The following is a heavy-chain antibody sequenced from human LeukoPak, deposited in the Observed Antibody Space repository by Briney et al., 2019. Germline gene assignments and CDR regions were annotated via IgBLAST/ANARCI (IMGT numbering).Heavy chain of an antibody. V-gene: IGHV1-69*13. CDR1: GGTFSSYA. Sequence: SVKVSCKASGGTFSSYAISWVRQAPGQGLEWMGGIIPIFGTANYAQKFQGRVTITADESTSTAYMELSSLRAEDTAVYYCAKVWDDYGDSEAAFDIWGQGTMVTVSS. D-gene: IGHD4-17*01. CDR2: IIPIFGTA. CDR3: AKVWDDYGDSEAAFDI. J-gene: IGHJ3*02.